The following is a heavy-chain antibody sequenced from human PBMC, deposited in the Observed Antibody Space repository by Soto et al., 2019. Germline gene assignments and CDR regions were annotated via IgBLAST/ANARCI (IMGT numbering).Heavy chain of an antibody. J-gene: IGHJ6*02. CDR2: INHSGST. Sequence: SETLSLTCAVYGGSFSGYYWSWIRQPPGKGLEWIGEINHSGSTNCNPSLKSRVTISVDTSKNQFSLKLSSVTAADTAVYYCARGYYDFWSGYYTGSANYGMDVWGQGTTVTVSS. D-gene: IGHD3-3*01. V-gene: IGHV4-34*01. CDR1: GGSFSGYY. CDR3: ARGYYDFWSGYYTGSANYGMDV.